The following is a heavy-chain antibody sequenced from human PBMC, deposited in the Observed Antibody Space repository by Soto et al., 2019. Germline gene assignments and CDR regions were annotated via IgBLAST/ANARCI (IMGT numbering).Heavy chain of an antibody. CDR1: GFTFSSYG. Sequence: QVQLVESGGGVVQPGRSLRLSCAASGFTFSSYGMHWVRQAPGKGLEWVAVIWYDGSNKYYADSVKGRFTISRDNSKNTLDLQMTSLRAEDTAAYYCARSSDFVYCYYYGMDVWGQGTTVTVSS. D-gene: IGHD2-21*02. V-gene: IGHV3-33*01. CDR2: IWYDGSNK. J-gene: IGHJ6*02. CDR3: ARSSDFVYCYYYGMDV.